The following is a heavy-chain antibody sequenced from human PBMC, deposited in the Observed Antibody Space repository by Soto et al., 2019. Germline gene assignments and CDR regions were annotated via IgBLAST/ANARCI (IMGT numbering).Heavy chain of an antibody. CDR2: ISAYNGNT. D-gene: IGHD4-17*01. CDR1: GYTFTSYG. CDR3: ASDMNGDAYY. Sequence: QVQLVQSGAEVKKPGASVKVSCKASGYTFTSYGISWVRQAPGQGLEWMGWISAYNGNTNYAQKLQGRVTMTTDTTTSTAYKELRSMRSDETAVNYCASDMNGDAYYWGQGTLVPVSS. J-gene: IGHJ4*02. V-gene: IGHV1-18*01.